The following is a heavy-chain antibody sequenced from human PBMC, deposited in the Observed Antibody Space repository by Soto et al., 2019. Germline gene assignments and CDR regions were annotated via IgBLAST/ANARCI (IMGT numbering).Heavy chain of an antibody. CDR2: IYPYESVT. CDR3: ARPTSCTDTRCSPFDY. D-gene: IGHD2-8*02. V-gene: IGHV5-51*01. Sequence: EVQLVQSGAEVKKPGESLKISCKGSGYNFIDYWIAWVRQMPGKGLEWMGIIYPYESVTIYSPSFVGQVTISADKSISTVYLQWSSLEASDTAIYYCARPTSCTDTRCSPFDYWGQGTLVTVSS. CDR1: GYNFIDYW. J-gene: IGHJ4*02.